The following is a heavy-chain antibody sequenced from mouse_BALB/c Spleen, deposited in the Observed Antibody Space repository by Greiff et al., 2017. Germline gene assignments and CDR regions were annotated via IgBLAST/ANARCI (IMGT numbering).Heavy chain of an antibody. CDR2: ISSGSSTI. CDR1: GFTFSSFG. CDR3: AGGPPGFAY. V-gene: IGHV5-17*02. J-gene: IGHJ3*01. Sequence: EVQVVESGGGLVQPGGSRKLSCAASGFTFSSFGMHWVRQAPEKGLEWVAYISSGSSTIYYADTVKGRFTISRDNPKNTLFLQMTSLRSEDTAMYYCAGGPPGFAYWGQGTLVTVSA.